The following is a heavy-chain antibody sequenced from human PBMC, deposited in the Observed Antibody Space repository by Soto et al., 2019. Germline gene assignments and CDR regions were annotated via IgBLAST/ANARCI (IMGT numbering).Heavy chain of an antibody. CDR2: IFYTGST. D-gene: IGHD6-13*01. J-gene: IGHJ6*02. CDR3: ARGTIAAAASTFYYYYYGMDV. V-gene: IGHV4-59*08. Sequence: SETLSLTCAVSGGSISRYFWTWIRQPPGKGLEFIGYIFYTGSTNYNPSLKSRVTISVDTSKNQFSLKLSSVTAADTAVYYCARGTIAAAASTFYYYYYGMDVWGQGTTVTVSS. CDR1: GGSISRYF.